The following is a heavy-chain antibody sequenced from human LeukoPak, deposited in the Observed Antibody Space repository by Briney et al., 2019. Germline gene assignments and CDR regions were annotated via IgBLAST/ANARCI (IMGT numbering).Heavy chain of an antibody. CDR3: ARLRLPTGEVFDY. CDR1: GGSISSSSYY. Sequence: PSETLSLTCTVSGGSISSSSYYWGWIRQPPGKGLEWIGSIYYSGSTYYNPSLKSRVTISVDTSKNQFSPKLSSVTAADTAVYYCARLRLPTGEVFDYWGQGTLVTVSS. V-gene: IGHV4-39*01. J-gene: IGHJ4*02. D-gene: IGHD7-27*01. CDR2: IYYSGST.